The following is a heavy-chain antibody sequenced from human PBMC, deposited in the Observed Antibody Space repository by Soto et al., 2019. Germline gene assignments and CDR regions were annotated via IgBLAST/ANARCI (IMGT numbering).Heavy chain of an antibody. J-gene: IGHJ6*02. CDR3: ARAPPGDLYGMDV. Sequence: GGSLRLSCVASGFTFNNFYVNWVRQAPEKGLEWVSSISGNSAYVKYIDSVKGRFTISRDNAKTSLYLQMDSLRVEDTAVYFCARAPPGDLYGMDVWGQGTTVTVSS. CDR1: GFTFNNFY. D-gene: IGHD2-21*02. V-gene: IGHV3-21*01. CDR2: ISGNSAYV.